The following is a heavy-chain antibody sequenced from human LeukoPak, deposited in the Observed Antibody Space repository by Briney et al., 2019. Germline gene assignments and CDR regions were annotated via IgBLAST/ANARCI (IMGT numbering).Heavy chain of an antibody. D-gene: IGHD4-23*01. CDR3: ARDQVAKKGSFGNSGPVDY. CDR2: INTNTGNP. CDR1: GGTFSSYA. J-gene: IGHJ4*02. Sequence: ASVKVSCKASGGTFSSYAMNWVRQAPGQGLEWMGWINTNTGNPTYAQGFTGRFVFSLDTSVSTAYLQISSLKAEDTAVYYCARDQVAKKGSFGNSGPVDYWGQGTLVTVSS. V-gene: IGHV7-4-1*02.